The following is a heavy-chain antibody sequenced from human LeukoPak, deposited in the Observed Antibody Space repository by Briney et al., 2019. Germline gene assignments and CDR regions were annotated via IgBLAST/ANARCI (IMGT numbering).Heavy chain of an antibody. CDR1: GYTFTNYY. V-gene: IGHV1-46*01. D-gene: IGHD5-12*01. CDR2: INPSGGGT. J-gene: IGHJ4*02. Sequence: ASVKVSCKASGYTFTNYYMHWVRQAPGQGLEWMGIINPSGGGTSYAQKFQGRLTMTRDTSTTTVYMELSSLRSDDTAVYYCARGLYSGYEYLNYWGQGTLVTVSS. CDR3: ARGLYSGYEYLNY.